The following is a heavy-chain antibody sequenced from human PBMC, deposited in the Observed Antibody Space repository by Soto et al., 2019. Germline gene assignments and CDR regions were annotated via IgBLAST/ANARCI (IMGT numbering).Heavy chain of an antibody. D-gene: IGHD3-10*01. Sequence: QVQLVQPGAEVKKPGSSVKVSYKASGGTFSSYAISWVRQAPGQGLEWMGGIIPIFGTANYAQKFQGRVTITADKSTSTAYMELSSLRSDDTAVYYCASPTMDYYYYYGMDVWGQGTTVTVSS. CDR3: ASPTMDYYYYYGMDV. CDR2: IIPIFGTA. CDR1: GGTFSSYA. V-gene: IGHV1-69*14. J-gene: IGHJ6*02.